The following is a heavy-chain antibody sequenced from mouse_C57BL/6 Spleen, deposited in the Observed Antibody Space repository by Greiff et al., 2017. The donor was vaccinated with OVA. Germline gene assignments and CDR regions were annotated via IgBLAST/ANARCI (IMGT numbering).Heavy chain of an antibody. CDR3: ALTTVVGGPFAD. J-gene: IGHJ3*01. CDR2: IDPEDGET. V-gene: IGHV14-2*01. Sequence: EVKLLESGAELVKPGASVKLSCTASGFNIKDYYMHWVKQRTEQGLAWIGRIDPEDGETKYAPKFPGKATITADTSSNTAYLQLSSLTSEDTAVYYCALTTVVGGPFADWGQGTLVTVSA. D-gene: IGHD1-1*01. CDR1: GFNIKDYY.